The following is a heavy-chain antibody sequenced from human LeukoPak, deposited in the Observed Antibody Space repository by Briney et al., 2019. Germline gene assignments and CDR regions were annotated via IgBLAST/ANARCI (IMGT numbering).Heavy chain of an antibody. CDR2: IYYSGST. CDR3: ARQINPWGAVAAFSGTNFDY. Sequence: SETLSLTCIVSGGSISSRSNYWGWIRQPPGKGLEWIGSIYYSGSTYYKPSLESRVTISVDTSKNQFSLKLSSVTAADTAVYYCARQINPWGAVAAFSGTNFDYWGQGTLVTVSS. D-gene: IGHD6-19*01. CDR1: GGSISSRSNY. J-gene: IGHJ4*02. V-gene: IGHV4-39*01.